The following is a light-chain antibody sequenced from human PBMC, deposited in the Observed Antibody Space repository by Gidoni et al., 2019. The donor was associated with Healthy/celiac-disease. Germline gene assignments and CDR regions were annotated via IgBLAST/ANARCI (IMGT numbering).Light chain of an antibody. CDR3: QQYNSYT. CDR2: KAS. Sequence: DIQMTQSPSTLSASVGDRVTITCRASQSISSWLAWYQQKPGKAPKLLIYKASSLESGVPSRFSGRGSGTEFTLTISSLQPFDFSTYYCQQYNSYTFGQGTKLEIK. V-gene: IGKV1-5*03. CDR1: QSISSW. J-gene: IGKJ2*01.